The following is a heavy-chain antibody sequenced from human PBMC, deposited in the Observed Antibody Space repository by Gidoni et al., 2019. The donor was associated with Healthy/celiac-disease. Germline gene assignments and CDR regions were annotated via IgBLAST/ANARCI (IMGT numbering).Heavy chain of an antibody. CDR1: GGSFSGYY. CDR3: ARGQDFWSGYYITGYYYGMDA. J-gene: IGHJ6*02. CDR2: INHSGST. D-gene: IGHD3-3*01. V-gene: IGHV4-34*01. Sequence: QVQLQQWGAGLLKPSETLSLTCAVYGGSFSGYYWRWIRQPPGKGLEWIGEINHSGSTNYNPSLKSRVTISVDTSKNQFSLKLSSVTAADTAVYYCARGQDFWSGYYITGYYYGMDAWGQGTTVTVSS.